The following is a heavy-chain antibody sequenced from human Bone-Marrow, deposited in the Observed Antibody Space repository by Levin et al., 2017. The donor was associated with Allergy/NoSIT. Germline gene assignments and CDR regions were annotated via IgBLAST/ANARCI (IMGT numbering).Heavy chain of an antibody. D-gene: IGHD3-3*01. CDR1: GFNFGGFA. CDR3: ARISGVLIVPPPDY. CDR2: ITFDGSNV. V-gene: IGHV3-30*04. J-gene: IGHJ4*02. Sequence: PGGSLRLSCVGSGFNFGGFAMHWVRQTPDKRLEWVGLITFDGSNVYYGDSVMGRFTFSRDNSNNTLYLHMTAVRPEDTGVYFCARISGVLIVPPPDYWGQGTLVTVSS.